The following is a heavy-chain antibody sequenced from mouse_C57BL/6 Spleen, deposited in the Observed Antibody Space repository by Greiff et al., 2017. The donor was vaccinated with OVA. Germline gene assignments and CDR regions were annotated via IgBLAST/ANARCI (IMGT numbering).Heavy chain of an antibody. CDR1: GYNITDYY. V-gene: IGHV14-2*01. J-gene: IGHJ3*01. Sequence: EVQLQQSGAELVKPGASVKLSCTASGYNITDYYMHWVKQRTEQGLEWIGRIDPKDGENKYTQKFQGKATITADTSSNTAYLQLSSLTSEDTAVYYCDRTDYYGNAAWFAYWGQGTLVTVSA. CDR2: IDPKDGEN. D-gene: IGHD1-1*01. CDR3: DRTDYYGNAAWFAY.